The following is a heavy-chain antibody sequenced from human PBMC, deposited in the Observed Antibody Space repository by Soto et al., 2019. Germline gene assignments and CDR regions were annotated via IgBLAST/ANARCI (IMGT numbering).Heavy chain of an antibody. J-gene: IGHJ4*02. V-gene: IGHV4-59*01. D-gene: IGHD1-7*01. Sequence: SETLSLTGTVSGGSISEYYWSWIRQPPGKGLEWIGYIYYSGSANYNPSLKSRVTFSVDTSKDQFSLKLNSVTAADTAVYYCTRAGMYNWNYGYWGQGTLVTVSS. CDR2: IYYSGSA. CDR1: GGSISEYY. CDR3: TRAGMYNWNYGY.